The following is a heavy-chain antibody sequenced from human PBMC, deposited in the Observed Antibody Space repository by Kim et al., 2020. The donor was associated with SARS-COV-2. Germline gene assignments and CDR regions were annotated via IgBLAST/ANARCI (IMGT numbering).Heavy chain of an antibody. CDR3: ARDLRVHTTSSTCNYHGMD. CDR1: GYNFNNYA. J-gene: IGHJ6*01. V-gene: IGHV7-4-1*01. D-gene: IGHD5-12*01. CDR2: INTDTGNP. Sequence: ASVKVSCKASGYNFNNYALNWVRQAPGQGLEWMGWINTDTGNPTYAQGFTGRFVFSLDTSVNTAYLQIRGLKAEDTAVYYCARDLRVHTTSSTCNYHGMD.